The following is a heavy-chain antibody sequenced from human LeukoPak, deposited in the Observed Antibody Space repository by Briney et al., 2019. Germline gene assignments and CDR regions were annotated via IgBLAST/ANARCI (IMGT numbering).Heavy chain of an antibody. CDR3: ARGPRAGMITFGGVIAYFDY. J-gene: IGHJ4*02. CDR2: INPNSGGT. CDR1: GYTFTGYY. D-gene: IGHD3-16*02. V-gene: IGHV1-2*02. Sequence: ASVKVSCKASGYTFTGYYMHWVRQAPGQGLEWMGWINPNSGGTNYAQKFQGRVTMTRDTSISTAYMELSRLRSDDTAVYYCARGPRAGMITFGGVIAYFDYWGQGTLVTVSS.